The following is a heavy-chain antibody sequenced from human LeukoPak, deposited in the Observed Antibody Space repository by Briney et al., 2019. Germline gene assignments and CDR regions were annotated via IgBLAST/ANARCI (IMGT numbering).Heavy chain of an antibody. CDR3: AKRARYSSSWYGDFDY. J-gene: IGHJ4*02. CDR2: INGSGGST. V-gene: IGHV3-23*01. Sequence: GGSLRLSCAASGFTFSSYGMHWVRQAPGKGLEWVSAINGSGGSTYYADSVKGRFTISRDNSKNTLYLQMNSLRAEDTAVYYCAKRARYSSSWYGDFDYWGQGTLVTVSS. D-gene: IGHD6-13*01. CDR1: GFTFSSYG.